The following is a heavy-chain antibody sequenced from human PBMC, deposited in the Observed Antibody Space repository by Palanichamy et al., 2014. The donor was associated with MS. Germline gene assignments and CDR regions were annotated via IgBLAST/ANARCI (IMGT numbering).Heavy chain of an antibody. V-gene: IGHV3-9*01. Sequence: EVQLVESGGTLVQPGRSLRLSCATSGFTLDNYAIHWVRQAPGKGLQWVSGIAWNGVRLGYAGSVKGRFTISRDNGNNSLHLQMNSLRTEDTALYYCARDIGSGSSTAFDVWGQGTMVIVSS. CDR3: ARDIGSGSSTAFDV. J-gene: IGHJ3*01. D-gene: IGHD1-26*01. CDR2: IAWNGVRL. CDR1: GFTLDNYA.